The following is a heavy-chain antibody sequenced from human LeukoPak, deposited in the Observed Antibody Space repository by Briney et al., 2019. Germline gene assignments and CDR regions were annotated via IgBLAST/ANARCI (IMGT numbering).Heavy chain of an antibody. J-gene: IGHJ6*02. CDR1: GFTFSSYG. D-gene: IGHD2-15*01. CDR3: AKVRGVVAATHYYYYGMDV. CDR2: ISYDGSNK. V-gene: IGHV3-30*18. Sequence: GGSLRLSCAASGFTFSSYGMHWVGQAPGEGLEWVAVISYDGSNKYYADSVKGRFTISRDNSKNTLYLQMNSLRAEDTAVYYCAKVRGVVAATHYYYYGMDVWGQGTTVTVSS.